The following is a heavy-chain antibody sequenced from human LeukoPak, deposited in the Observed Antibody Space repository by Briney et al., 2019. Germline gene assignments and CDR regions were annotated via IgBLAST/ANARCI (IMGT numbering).Heavy chain of an antibody. CDR3: AKDLNSGEFIDY. CDR1: GFTFSSYA. CDR2: ISGSGGST. V-gene: IGHV3-23*01. D-gene: IGHD3-10*01. Sequence: GGSLRLSCAASGFTFSSYAMSWVRQAPGKGLEWVSAISGSGGSTYYADSVKGRSTISRDNSKNTLYLQMNSLRAEDTAVYYCAKDLNSGEFIDYWGQGTLVTVSS. J-gene: IGHJ4*02.